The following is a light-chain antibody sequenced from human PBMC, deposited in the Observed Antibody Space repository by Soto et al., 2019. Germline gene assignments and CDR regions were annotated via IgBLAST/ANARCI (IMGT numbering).Light chain of an antibody. J-gene: IGLJ7*01. Sequence: QSALTQPASVSGSPGQSITISCTGTSSDVGSHNLVSWYQQHPGQAPKLIIYEVSKRPLGVSTRFSASKSGNTASLTISGLQAEDEADYYCCSYGGSRAVFGGGTQLPVL. CDR1: SSDVGSHNL. CDR2: EVS. V-gene: IGLV2-23*02. CDR3: CSYGGSRAV.